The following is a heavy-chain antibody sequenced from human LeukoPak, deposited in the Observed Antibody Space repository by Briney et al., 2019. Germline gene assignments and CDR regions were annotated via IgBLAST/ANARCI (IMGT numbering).Heavy chain of an antibody. J-gene: IGHJ5*02. Sequence: TSSETLSLTCTVSGGSISSGSYYWNSIRQPAGKELEWIGRIYTSGSTNYTPSLKSRVTISIDTSKNQFSLKLSSVTAADTAVYYCAREGGRYYYDSSPEPWGQGTLVTVSS. D-gene: IGHD3-22*01. V-gene: IGHV4-61*02. CDR2: IYTSGST. CDR1: GGSISSGSYY. CDR3: AREGGRYYYDSSPEP.